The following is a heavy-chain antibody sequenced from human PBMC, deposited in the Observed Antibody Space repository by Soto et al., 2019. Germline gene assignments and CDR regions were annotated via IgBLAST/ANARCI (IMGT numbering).Heavy chain of an antibody. CDR3: TRAGRVYSYGSGSPFYYYHGMDV. Sequence: GGSLRLSCTASGFTFGDYAMSWFRQAPGKWLEWVGFIRSKAYGGTTEYAASVKGRFTISRDDSKSIAYLQMNSLKTEDTAVYYCTRAGRVYSYGSGSPFYYYHGMDVWGQGXTATVYS. J-gene: IGHJ6*02. CDR2: IRSKAYGGTT. D-gene: IGHD3-10*01. CDR1: GFTFGDYA. V-gene: IGHV3-49*03.